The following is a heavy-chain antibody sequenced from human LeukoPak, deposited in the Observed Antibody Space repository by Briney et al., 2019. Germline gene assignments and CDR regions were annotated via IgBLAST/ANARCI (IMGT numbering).Heavy chain of an antibody. D-gene: IGHD3-9*01. CDR2: IYTSGST. J-gene: IGHJ6*02. Sequence: SETLSLTCTVSGGSISSGSYYWSWIRQPPGKGLEWIGRIYTSGSTNYNPSLKSRVTISVDTSKNQFSLKLSSVTAADTAVYYCARGSYDMLYGMDGWGQGTTVTVSS. CDR3: ARGSYDMLYGMDG. CDR1: GGSISSGSYY. V-gene: IGHV4-61*02.